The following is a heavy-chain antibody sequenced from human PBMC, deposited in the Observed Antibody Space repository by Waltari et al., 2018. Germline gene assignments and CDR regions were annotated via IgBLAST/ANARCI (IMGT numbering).Heavy chain of an antibody. CDR1: GFTFSSVT. CDR2: ISRDGATM. D-gene: IGHD2-8*02. J-gene: IGHJ4*02. Sequence: EVELVESGGGLVRPGGSLRLSCAASGFTFSSVTMNWVRQAPGKGLEWVSFISRDGATMDYAESVKGRFTISRDNVKNSLYLQMNSLGDEDTAVYYCAKGGGTGSWLVDYWGQGTLVTVSS. V-gene: IGHV3-48*02. CDR3: AKGGGTGSWLVDY.